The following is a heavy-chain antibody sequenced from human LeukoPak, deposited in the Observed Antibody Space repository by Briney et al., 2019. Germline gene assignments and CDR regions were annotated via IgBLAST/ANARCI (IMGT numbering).Heavy chain of an antibody. CDR2: IYHSGST. J-gene: IGHJ6*03. Sequence: PSETLSLTCAVSGYSISSGYYWGWIRQPPGKGLEWIGSIYHSGSTYYNPSLKSRVTISVDTSKNQFSLKLSSVTAADTAVYYCAREPLGGILTGYYSFDYYYYYMDVWGKGTTVTVSS. D-gene: IGHD3-9*01. V-gene: IGHV4-38-2*02. CDR3: AREPLGGILTGYYSFDYYYYYMDV. CDR1: GYSISSGYY.